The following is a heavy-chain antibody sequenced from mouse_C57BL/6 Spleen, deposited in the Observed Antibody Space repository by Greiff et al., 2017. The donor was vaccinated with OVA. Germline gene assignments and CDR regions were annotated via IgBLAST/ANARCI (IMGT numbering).Heavy chain of an antibody. D-gene: IGHD1-1*01. CDR2: ISDGGSYT. J-gene: IGHJ1*03. CDR3: ARGYGSSYWYFDV. CDR1: GFTFSSYA. Sequence: EVQLQQSGGGLVKPGGSLKLSCAASGFTFSSYAMSWVRQTPEKRLEWVATISDGGSYTYYPDNVKGRFTISRDNAKNNLYLQMSHLKSEDTAMYYCARGYGSSYWYFDVWGTGTTVTVSS. V-gene: IGHV5-4*01.